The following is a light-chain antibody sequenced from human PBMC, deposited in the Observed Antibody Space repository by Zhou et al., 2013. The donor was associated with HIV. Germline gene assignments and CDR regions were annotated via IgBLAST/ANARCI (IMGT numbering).Light chain of an antibody. Sequence: DIQLTQSPSSLSASLGDRVSITCRASQTIVTYLNWYQLKPGKAPKLLIYGSSSLQSGVPSRFSGSGSGTEFTLSISSLQPEDFATYYCQQANSFPWTFGQGTKVEVK. J-gene: IGKJ1*01. CDR3: QQANSFPWT. CDR1: QTIVTY. V-gene: IGKV1-39*01. CDR2: GSS.